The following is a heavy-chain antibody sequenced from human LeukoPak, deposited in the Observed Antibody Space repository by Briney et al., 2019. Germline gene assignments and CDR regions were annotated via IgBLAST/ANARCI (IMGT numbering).Heavy chain of an antibody. CDR3: AKAGVRYFDSSGLYAFDF. J-gene: IGHJ3*01. CDR1: GGSISSTSYY. D-gene: IGHD3-22*01. CDR2: IYYSGST. V-gene: IGHV4-39*01. Sequence: TSETLSLTCAVSGGSISSTSYYWAWIRQPPGKGLEWIGTIYYSGSTYHNPSLKSRVTMSVDTSRNQFSLKLSSVDAADTAVYYCAKAGVRYFDSSGLYAFDFWGQGTTVAVSS.